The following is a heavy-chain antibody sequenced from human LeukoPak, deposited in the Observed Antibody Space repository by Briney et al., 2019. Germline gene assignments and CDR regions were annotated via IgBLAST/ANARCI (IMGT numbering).Heavy chain of an antibody. CDR3: ARTVGSSGRWYYFDY. Sequence: AASVKVSCKASGYTFTSYGISWVRQAPGQGLEWMGWISAYNGNTNYAQKLQGRVTMTTDTSTSTAYMALRSLRSADTAVYYCARTVGSSGRWYYFDYWGQGTLVTVSS. CDR2: ISAYNGNT. V-gene: IGHV1-18*01. D-gene: IGHD6-19*01. CDR1: GYTFTSYG. J-gene: IGHJ4*02.